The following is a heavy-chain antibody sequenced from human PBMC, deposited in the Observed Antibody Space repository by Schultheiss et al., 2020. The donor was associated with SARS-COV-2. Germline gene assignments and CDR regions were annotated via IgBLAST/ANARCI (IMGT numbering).Heavy chain of an antibody. V-gene: IGHV4-39*01. Sequence: SETLSLTCTVSGGSTSSSSYYWGWIRQPPGKGLQWIGSIYHSGSTNYNPSLKSRVTISLDRSKNQFSLKLSSVTAADTAVYYCARGGYYYYMDVWGKGTTVTVSS. CDR1: GGSTSSSSYY. CDR2: IYHSGST. J-gene: IGHJ6*03. CDR3: ARGGYYYYMDV. D-gene: IGHD3-16*01.